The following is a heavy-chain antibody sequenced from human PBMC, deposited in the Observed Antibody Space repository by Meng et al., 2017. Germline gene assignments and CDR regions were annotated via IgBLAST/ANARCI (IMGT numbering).Heavy chain of an antibody. D-gene: IGHD5-12*01. V-gene: IGHV1-2*02. CDR3: SSTYSGDYRVVYYFDP. CDR2: INPGGGGT. CDR1: GYTFTNFY. Sequence: QVPAVQAVGAEEMHGASINVCCKVSGYTFTNFYIHWRRRAPGQGREWMGWINPGGGGTKYAQKFKAKITMTRDTSIRAVYLELSALRSDDTAIYYCSSTYSGDYRVVYYFDPWGQGTLVTVSS. J-gene: IGHJ5*02.